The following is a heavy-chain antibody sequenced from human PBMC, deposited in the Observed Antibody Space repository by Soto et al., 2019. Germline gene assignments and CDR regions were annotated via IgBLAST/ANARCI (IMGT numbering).Heavy chain of an antibody. CDR1: GFTFSSYA. D-gene: IGHD3-3*01. V-gene: IGHV3-23*01. J-gene: IGHJ4*02. Sequence: GVSLRLSCAASGFTFSSYAMSWVRQAPGKGLEWVSAISGSGGSTYYADSVKGRFTISRDNSKNTLYLQMNSLRAEDTAVYYCAKDAHKNRYYDFWSGYYCYFDYWGQGTLVTVSS. CDR3: AKDAHKNRYYDFWSGYYCYFDY. CDR2: ISGSGGST.